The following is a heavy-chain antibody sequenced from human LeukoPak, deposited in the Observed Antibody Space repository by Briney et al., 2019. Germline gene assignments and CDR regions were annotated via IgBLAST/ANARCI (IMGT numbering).Heavy chain of an antibody. CDR2: IYYSGST. CDR1: GDSTSSDRYY. J-gene: IGHJ4*02. CDR3: ARGRPYSGGYHLDY. V-gene: IGHV4-39*02. D-gene: IGHD1-26*01. Sequence: ASETLSLTCTVSGDSTSSDRYYGGWVRQPPGKGLEWIGNIYYSGSTYYNPSLKSRVTMSVDTSKNQFFLKLNSVTAADTAVYYCARGRPYSGGYHLDYWGRGTLVTVSA.